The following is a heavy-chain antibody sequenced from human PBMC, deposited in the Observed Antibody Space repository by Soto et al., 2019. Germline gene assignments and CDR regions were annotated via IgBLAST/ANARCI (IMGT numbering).Heavy chain of an antibody. D-gene: IGHD3-22*01. J-gene: IGHJ4*02. CDR1: GYTFTSYY. CDR3: ARSRDYYDSSGYCPIHFDY. CDR2: INPSGGST. Sequence: QVQLVQSGAEVKKPGASVKVSCKASGYTFTSYYMHWVRQAPGQGLEWMGIINPSGGSTSYAQKFQGRVTMTRDTSTSTVYMELSSLRSEDTAVYYCARSRDYYDSSGYCPIHFDYWGQGTLVTVSS. V-gene: IGHV1-46*01.